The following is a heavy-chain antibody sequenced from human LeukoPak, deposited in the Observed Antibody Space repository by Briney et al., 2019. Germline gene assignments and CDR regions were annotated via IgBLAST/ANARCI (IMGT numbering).Heavy chain of an antibody. CDR1: GGSFSGYY. CDR3: ARHQGPYYYGSGRRTRAFDY. J-gene: IGHJ4*02. CDR2: INHSGST. V-gene: IGHV4-34*01. Sequence: PSETLSLTCAVYGGSFSGYYWSWIRQPPGKGLEWIGEINHSGSTNYNPSLKSRVTISVDTSKNQFSLKLSSVTAADTAVYYCARHQGPYYYGSGRRTRAFDYWGQGTLVTVSS. D-gene: IGHD3-10*01.